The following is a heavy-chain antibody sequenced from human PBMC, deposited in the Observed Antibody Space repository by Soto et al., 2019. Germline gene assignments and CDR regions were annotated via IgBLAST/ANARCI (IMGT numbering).Heavy chain of an antibody. Sequence: GGSLRLSCAASGFTFSDXXMSXXXQAPGKGLEWVSYISSSGSTYYYADSVKGRFTISRDNAKNSLYLQMNSLRAEDTAVYYCARVEEAHSSSWYFDYWGQGTLVTVSS. J-gene: IGHJ4*02. CDR3: ARVEEAHSSSWYFDY. V-gene: IGHV3-11*01. CDR2: ISSSGSTY. CDR1: GFTFSDXX. D-gene: IGHD6-13*01.